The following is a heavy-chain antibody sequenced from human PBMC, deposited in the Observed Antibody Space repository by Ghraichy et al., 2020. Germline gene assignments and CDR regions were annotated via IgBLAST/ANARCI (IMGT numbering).Heavy chain of an antibody. CDR1: GDSIRSGGYS. V-gene: IGHV4-30-2*01. CDR2: IYQSGNT. Sequence: LSLTCSVSGDSIRSGGYSWNWIRQPPGKGLEWIGYIYQSGNTYHNPSLMSRVTMSIDRSKNQFSLTLSSVTAADSATYYCARGDGRYYYMDVWGKGTTVTVSS. CDR3: ARGDGRYYYMDV. J-gene: IGHJ6*03.